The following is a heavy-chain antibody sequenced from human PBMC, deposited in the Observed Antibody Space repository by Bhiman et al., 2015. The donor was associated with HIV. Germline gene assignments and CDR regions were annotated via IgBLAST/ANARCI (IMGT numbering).Heavy chain of an antibody. CDR3: SGRLKPPGTTIFDY. Sequence: EVQLVESGGGLVQPGRSLRLSCTASGITFGDYAMTWVRQAPGKGLEWVGFIRSKTYGGTTEYAASVRGRFTISRDDSKSVAYLQMTSLKTEDTALYYCSGRLKPPGTTIFDYWGQGALVTVSS. V-gene: IGHV3-49*04. CDR1: GITFGDYA. D-gene: IGHD1-26*01. J-gene: IGHJ4*02. CDR2: IRSKTYGGTT.